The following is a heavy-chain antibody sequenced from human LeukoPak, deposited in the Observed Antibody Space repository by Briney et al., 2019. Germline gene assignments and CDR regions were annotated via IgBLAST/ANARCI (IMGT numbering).Heavy chain of an antibody. Sequence: GGSLRLSCAASGFTFSSYSMHWVRQAPGKGLEYVSGISSNGGSTWYAGSVKGRFTISRDNSKDTLYLQMNSLRAEDTAVYYCARISGSYPVGWFDPWGQGTLVTVSS. CDR1: GFTFSSYS. D-gene: IGHD1-26*01. J-gene: IGHJ5*02. CDR3: ARISGSYPVGWFDP. CDR2: ISSNGGST. V-gene: IGHV3-64*02.